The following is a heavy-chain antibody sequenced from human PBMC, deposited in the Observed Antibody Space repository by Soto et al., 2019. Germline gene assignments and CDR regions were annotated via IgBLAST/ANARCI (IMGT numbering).Heavy chain of an antibody. CDR2: IKQDGSEK. CDR3: AKDHYDILTGYRSPGWFDP. J-gene: IGHJ5*02. Sequence: GGSLRLSCAASGFTFSSYWMNWVRQAPGKGLEWVANIKQDGSEKYYVDSVKGRFTISSDNSKNTLYLQMNSLRAEDTAVYYCAKDHYDILTGYRSPGWFDPWGQGTLVTVSS. V-gene: IGHV3-7*01. D-gene: IGHD3-9*01. CDR1: GFTFSSYW.